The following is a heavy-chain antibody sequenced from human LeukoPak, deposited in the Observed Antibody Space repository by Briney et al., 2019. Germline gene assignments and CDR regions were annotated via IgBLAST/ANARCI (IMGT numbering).Heavy chain of an antibody. Sequence: GGSLRLSCAASGFTFSSYAMSWVRQAPGKGLEWVSAISGSGGSTYYADSVKGRFTISRDNSKNTLYLQMNSLRAEDTAVYYCAKGGSSSWYGFSAFDIWGQGTMVTVSS. CDR3: AKGGSSSWYGFSAFDI. V-gene: IGHV3-23*01. D-gene: IGHD6-13*01. J-gene: IGHJ3*02. CDR2: ISGSGGST. CDR1: GFTFSSYA.